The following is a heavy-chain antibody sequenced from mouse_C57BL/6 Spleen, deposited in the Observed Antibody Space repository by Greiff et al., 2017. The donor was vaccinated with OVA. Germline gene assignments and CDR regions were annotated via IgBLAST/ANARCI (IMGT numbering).Heavy chain of an antibody. CDR1: GYTFTSYG. D-gene: IGHD1-1*01. Sequence: QVQLQQSGAELARPGASVKLSCKASGYTFTSYGISWVKQRTGQGLEWIGEIYPRSGNTYYNEKFKGKATLTADKSSSTAYMELRSLTSEDSAVYFCERSRITTVEAYYFDYWGQGTTLTVSS. CDR2: IYPRSGNT. V-gene: IGHV1-81*01. J-gene: IGHJ2*01. CDR3: ERSRITTVEAYYFDY.